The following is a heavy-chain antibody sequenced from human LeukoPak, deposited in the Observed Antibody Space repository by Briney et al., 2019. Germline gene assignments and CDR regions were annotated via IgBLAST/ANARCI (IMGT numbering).Heavy chain of an antibody. V-gene: IGHV1-69*05. CDR1: GGTFSSYA. CDR2: NIPIFGTT. J-gene: IGHJ3*02. D-gene: IGHD2-15*01. CDR3: AEGGSTSGAFDI. Sequence: SVKVSCKASGGTFSSYAIGWVRQAPGQGLEWMGRNIPIFGTTNYAQKFQERITMTTDESTGTALMELNTLRSEDTAVYFWAEGGSTSGAFDIWGQGTMVTVSS.